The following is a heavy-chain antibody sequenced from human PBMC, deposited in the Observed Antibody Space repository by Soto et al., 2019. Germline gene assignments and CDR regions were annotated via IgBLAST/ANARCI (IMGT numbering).Heavy chain of an antibody. V-gene: IGHV1-2*04. CDR3: ARESGGATATLDYYYFYMDV. CDR2: INPNGGVK. J-gene: IGHJ6*03. Sequence: QVQLVQSGAEVKRPGASVTVSCRSSGDTFNDYYIHWVRQAPGQGLEWMGWINPNGGVKKYAQNFQGWVSMTRDTSIRTVYMQLSRLRSDDTAVYYCARESGGATATLDYYYFYMDVWGTGTTVTVSS. CDR1: GDTFNDYY. D-gene: IGHD5-12*01.